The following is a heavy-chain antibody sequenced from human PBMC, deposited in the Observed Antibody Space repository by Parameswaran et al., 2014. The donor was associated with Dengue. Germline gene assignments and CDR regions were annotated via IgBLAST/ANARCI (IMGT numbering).Heavy chain of an antibody. V-gene: IGHV2-26*01. CDR2: IFSNDEK. D-gene: IGHD3-3*01. J-gene: IGHJ4*02. CDR3: ARNGYDFWSGYYMYYFDY. Sequence: IRQPPGKALEWLAHIFSNDEKSYSTSLKSRLTISKDTSKSQVVLTMTNMDPVDTATYYCARNGYDFWSGYYMYYFDYWGQGTLVTVSS.